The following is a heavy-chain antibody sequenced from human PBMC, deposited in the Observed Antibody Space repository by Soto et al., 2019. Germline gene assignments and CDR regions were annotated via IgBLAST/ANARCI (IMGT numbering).Heavy chain of an antibody. J-gene: IGHJ5*02. CDR2: ISAYNGNT. CDR1: GYTFTSYG. V-gene: IGHV1-18*01. CDR3: ARLYCSGGSCYPNWFDP. D-gene: IGHD2-15*01. Sequence: ASVKVSCKASGYTFTSYGISWVRQAPGQGLEWMGWISAYNGNTNYAQKLQGRVTMTTDTSTSTAYMELRSLRSDDTAVYYCARLYCSGGSCYPNWFDPWGQGTLVTVSS.